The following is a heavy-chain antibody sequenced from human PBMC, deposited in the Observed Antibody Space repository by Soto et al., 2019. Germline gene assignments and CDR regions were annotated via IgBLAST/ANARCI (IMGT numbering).Heavy chain of an antibody. J-gene: IGHJ4*02. CDR1: GGSISSGDYY. V-gene: IGHV4-30-4*01. CDR3: AREVGYGGYYFDY. D-gene: IGHD2-8*02. Sequence: QVQLQESGPGLVKPSQTLSLTCTVSGGSISSGDYYWSWIRQPPGKGLEWIGYIYYSGSTYYNPSLKSRVTISVDASKNQFSLKLSSVTAADTAVYYCAREVGYGGYYFDYWGQGTLVTVSS. CDR2: IYYSGST.